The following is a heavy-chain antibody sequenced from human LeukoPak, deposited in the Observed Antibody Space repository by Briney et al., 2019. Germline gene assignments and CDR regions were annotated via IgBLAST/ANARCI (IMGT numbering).Heavy chain of an antibody. J-gene: IGHJ4*02. CDR1: GFTFSSYA. D-gene: IGHD6-6*01. CDR2: ISGSGGST. V-gene: IGHV3-23*01. CDR3: AKDLIAARPVETDY. Sequence: GGSLRLSCAASGFTFSSYAMSWVRQAPGKGLEWASAISGSGGSTYYADSVKGRFTISRDNSKNTLYLQMNSLRAEDTAVYYCAKDLIAARPVETDYWGQGTLVTVSS.